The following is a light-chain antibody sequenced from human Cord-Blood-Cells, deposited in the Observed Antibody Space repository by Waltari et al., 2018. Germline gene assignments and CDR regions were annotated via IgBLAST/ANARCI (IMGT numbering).Light chain of an antibody. CDR2: AAS. J-gene: IGKJ1*01. V-gene: IGKV1-39*01. CDR1: QSISSD. Sequence: DIQMTQSPSSLSASVGDRVTITCRASQSISSDLNWYQQHPGKAPKLLIYAASSLQSGVPSRFSGSGSGTDFTRTISSLQPEDFATYYCQQSYSTPRTFGQGTQVEIK. CDR3: QQSYSTPRT.